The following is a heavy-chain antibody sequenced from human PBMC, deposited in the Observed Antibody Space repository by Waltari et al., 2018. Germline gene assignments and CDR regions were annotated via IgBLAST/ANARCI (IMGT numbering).Heavy chain of an antibody. CDR1: GGSISSYY. D-gene: IGHD3-16*01. CDR3: ARGDVCPDY. J-gene: IGHJ4*02. V-gene: IGHV4-4*09. CDR2: IDTSGST. Sequence: QVQLQESGPGLVTPSETLSLTCTVSGGSISSYYWSWIRQPPGKGLEWIGYIDTSGSTNDNPYLKSRVTISVDTSKNQFALQLSSVTAADTAVYYCARGDVCPDYGGQGTLVTVSS.